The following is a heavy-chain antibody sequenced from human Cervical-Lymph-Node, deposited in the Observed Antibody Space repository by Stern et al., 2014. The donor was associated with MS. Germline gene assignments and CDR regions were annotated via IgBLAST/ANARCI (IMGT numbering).Heavy chain of an antibody. D-gene: IGHD6-13*01. V-gene: IGHV1-69*01. Sequence: VQLVESGAEVKKPGSSMKVSCKASGGNFSSDAIGWVRPAPGPGVEWVGGIIPSFETANYAQKFQGRVTITADQSTKTAYLELSSLTSGDTAMYFCASGTRSSWYFDFWGQGTLVTVST. CDR3: ASGTRSSWYFDF. J-gene: IGHJ4*02. CDR2: IIPSFETA. CDR1: GGNFSSDA.